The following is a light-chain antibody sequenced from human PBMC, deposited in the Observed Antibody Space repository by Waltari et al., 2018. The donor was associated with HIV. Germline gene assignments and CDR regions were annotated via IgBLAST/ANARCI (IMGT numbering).Light chain of an antibody. Sequence: DIQMTQSPSSLSASVGDRVTITCRASQNTNNYLNWYQQKPGKAPNLLLYASSNLQSGVPSRFSGSGSGTDFTLTISSLQSEDFATYYCQQSYSSPTFGGGTNVEIK. V-gene: IGKV1-39*01. CDR1: QNTNNY. CDR2: ASS. CDR3: QQSYSSPT. J-gene: IGKJ4*01.